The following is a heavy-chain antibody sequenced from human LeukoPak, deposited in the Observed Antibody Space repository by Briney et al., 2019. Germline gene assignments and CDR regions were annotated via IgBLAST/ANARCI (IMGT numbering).Heavy chain of an antibody. CDR3: ARGYYGSGGDYFDY. J-gene: IGHJ4*02. Sequence: SQTLSLTCAVSGGSISSGGYSWSWIRPPPGKGLEWIGYIYHSGSTYYNPSLKSRVTISVDRSKNQFSLKLSSVTAADTAVYYCARGYYGSGGDYFDYWGQGTLVTVSS. CDR1: GGSISSGGYS. CDR2: IYHSGST. D-gene: IGHD3-10*01. V-gene: IGHV4-30-2*01.